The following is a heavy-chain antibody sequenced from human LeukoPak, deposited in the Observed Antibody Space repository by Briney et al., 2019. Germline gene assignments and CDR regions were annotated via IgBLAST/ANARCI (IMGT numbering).Heavy chain of an antibody. D-gene: IGHD6-6*01. CDR2: IFGSGGST. CDR3: AREAPNYYYMDV. CDR1: GFTFSSYA. Sequence: GGSLRLSCAASGFTFSSYAMYWVRQAPGKGLEWVSGIFGSGGSTHYADSVKGRFTISRDNSKNTVYLQMNSLRAEDTAVYYCAREAPNYYYMDVWGKGTTVTVSS. V-gene: IGHV3-23*01. J-gene: IGHJ6*03.